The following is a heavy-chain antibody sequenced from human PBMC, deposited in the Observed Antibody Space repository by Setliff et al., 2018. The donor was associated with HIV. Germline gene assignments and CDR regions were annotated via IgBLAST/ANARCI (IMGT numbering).Heavy chain of an antibody. V-gene: IGHV3-23*01. CDR2: ISGSGGST. CDR1: GFTFSSYA. Sequence: GGSLRLSCAASGFTFSSYAMSWVRQAPGKGLEWVSAISGSGGSTYYADSVKGRFTISRDNSKNTLYLQMNSLRAEDTAVYYCAKDYYDSSGYYSLMCDYWGQGTLVTVS. CDR3: AKDYYDSSGYYSLMCDY. J-gene: IGHJ4*02. D-gene: IGHD3-22*01.